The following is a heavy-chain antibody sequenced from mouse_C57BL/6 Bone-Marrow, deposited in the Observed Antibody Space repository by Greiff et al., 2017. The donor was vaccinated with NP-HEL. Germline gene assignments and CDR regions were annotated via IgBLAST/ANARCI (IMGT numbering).Heavy chain of an antibody. Sequence: VQLQQSGPELVKPGASVKISCKASGYAFSSSWMNWVKQRPGKGLEWIGRIYPGDGDTNYNGKFKGKATLTADKSSSTAYMQLSSLTSEDSAVYFCASIYHGGFAYWGQGTLVTVSA. CDR3: ASIYHGGFAY. CDR1: GYAFSSSW. V-gene: IGHV1-82*01. J-gene: IGHJ3*01. CDR2: IYPGDGDT. D-gene: IGHD2-3*01.